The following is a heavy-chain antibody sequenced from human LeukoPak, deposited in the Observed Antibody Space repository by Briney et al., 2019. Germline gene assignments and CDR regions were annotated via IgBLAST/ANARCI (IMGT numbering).Heavy chain of an antibody. CDR1: GGTFSSYA. Sequence: ASVKVSCKASGGTFSSYAISWVRQAPGQGLEWMGRIIPIFGIANYAQQFQGRVTITADKSTRTAYMELSSLRSEDTAVYYCASGNGDYAPHWFDPWGQGTLVTVSS. CDR2: IIPIFGIA. J-gene: IGHJ5*02. CDR3: ASGNGDYAPHWFDP. D-gene: IGHD4-17*01. V-gene: IGHV1-69*04.